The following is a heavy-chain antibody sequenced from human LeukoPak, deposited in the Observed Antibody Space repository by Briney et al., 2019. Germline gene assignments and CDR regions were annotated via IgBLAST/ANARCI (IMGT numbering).Heavy chain of an antibody. J-gene: IGHJ6*03. Sequence: SETLSLTCNVSGGSISSYYWTWIRQAPGKGLEWIGYIFSSGSAYSSPSFNSRVTISLDTSKNQLSLKMISVAAADTAIYYCARRDFYYYYMDVWGKGTTVTVSS. CDR2: IFSSGSA. V-gene: IGHV4-4*09. CDR3: ARRDFYYYYMDV. CDR1: GGSISSYY.